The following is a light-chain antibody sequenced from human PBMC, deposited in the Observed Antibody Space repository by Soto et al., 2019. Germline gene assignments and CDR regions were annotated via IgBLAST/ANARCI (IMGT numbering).Light chain of an antibody. CDR1: SSNIGINT. J-gene: IGLJ1*01. CDR2: NNN. Sequence: QSVLTQPPSASETPGQRVTISCSGSSSNIGINTVDWFQQLPGTAPKLLIYNNNQRPSGVPDRFSGSKSGTSASLAISGLQSEDESDYYCAAWDDSLNGYLFGTGTKVTVL. CDR3: AAWDDSLNGYL. V-gene: IGLV1-44*01.